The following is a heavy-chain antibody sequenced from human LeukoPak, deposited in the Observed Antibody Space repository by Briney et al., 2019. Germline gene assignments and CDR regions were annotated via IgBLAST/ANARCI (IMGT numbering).Heavy chain of an antibody. CDR1: GDSISAGNYY. V-gene: IGHV4-61*02. D-gene: IGHD6-19*01. Sequence: SQTLPLTCTVSGDSISAGNYYWSWIRQPAGKGLEWVGRAYDTGSTWHSPSLKDRVTISIDTSKNQFSVNLNSVTAADTAVYFCARIVGSEGYSSGWYDYWGPGILVTVSS. J-gene: IGHJ4*02. CDR3: ARIVGSEGYSSGWYDY. CDR2: AYDTGST.